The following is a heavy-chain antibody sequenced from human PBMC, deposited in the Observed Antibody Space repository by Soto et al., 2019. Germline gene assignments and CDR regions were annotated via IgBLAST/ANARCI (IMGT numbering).Heavy chain of an antibody. J-gene: IGHJ6*02. CDR2: IYYSGST. D-gene: IGHD3-3*01. V-gene: IGHV4-59*01. CDR1: GGSISSYY. Sequence: SETLSLTCTVSGGSISSYYWSWIRQPPGKGLEWIGYIYYSGSTNYNPSLKSRVTISVDTSKNQFSLKLSSVTAADTAVYYCARLTIFGVVDGSGLHSYYYYGMDVWGQGTTVTVSS. CDR3: ARLTIFGVVDGSGLHSYYYYGMDV.